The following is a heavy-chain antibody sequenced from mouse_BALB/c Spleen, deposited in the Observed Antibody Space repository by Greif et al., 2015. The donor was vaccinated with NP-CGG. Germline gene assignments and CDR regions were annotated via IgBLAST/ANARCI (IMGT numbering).Heavy chain of an antibody. J-gene: IGHJ4*01. CDR3: ARLTAYAMDY. CDR1: GFTFSSYA. D-gene: IGHD4-1*01. CDR2: ISSGGSYT. Sequence: EVKLQESGGGLVKPGGSLKLSRAASGFTFSSYAMSWVRQTPEKRLEWVATISSGGSYTYYPNSVKGRFTISRDNAKNTLYLQMSSLRSEDTAMYYCARLTAYAMDYWGQGTSVTVSS. V-gene: IGHV5-9-3*01.